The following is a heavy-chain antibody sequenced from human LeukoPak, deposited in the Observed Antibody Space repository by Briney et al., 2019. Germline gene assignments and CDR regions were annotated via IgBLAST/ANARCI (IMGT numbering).Heavy chain of an antibody. CDR1: GFTFSSYA. CDR2: ISGSGGST. J-gene: IGHJ6*01. Sequence: GGSLRLSCAASGFTFSSYAMSWVRPTPGKGLEWVSAISGSGGSTYYADSVKGRFTISRDNSKNTLFLQMNSLRAEDTAPYYCAKSVAIYFYYGLDVWGQGTTVAVSS. D-gene: IGHD3-3*01. CDR3: AKSVAIYFYYGLDV. V-gene: IGHV3-23*01.